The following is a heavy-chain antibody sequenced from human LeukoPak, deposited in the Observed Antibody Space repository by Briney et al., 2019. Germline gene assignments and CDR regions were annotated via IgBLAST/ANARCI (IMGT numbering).Heavy chain of an antibody. D-gene: IGHD6-6*01. J-gene: IGHJ4*02. V-gene: IGHV3-53*01. Sequence: PGGSLRLSCAASGFTVSSNYMSWVRQAPGKGLEWVSVIYSGGSTYYADSVKGRFTISRDNAKNSLYLQMNSLRAEDTAVYYCARDEEYSSSSPYFDYWGQGTLVTVSS. CDR2: IYSGGST. CDR3: ARDEEYSSSSPYFDY. CDR1: GFTVSSNY.